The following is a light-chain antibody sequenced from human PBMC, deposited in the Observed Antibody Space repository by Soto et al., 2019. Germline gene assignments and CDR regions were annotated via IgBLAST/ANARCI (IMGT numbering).Light chain of an antibody. CDR1: SSDVGGYNY. Sequence: QSALTQPASVSGSPGQSITISCTGTSSDVGGYNYVSWYQQHPGKAPKLMIYDVNNRPSGVSNRFSSSKSGNTASLTISGLQAEDEAGYYCSSYTSSSTLEVFGGGTKLTVL. J-gene: IGLJ2*01. CDR2: DVN. V-gene: IGLV2-14*01. CDR3: SSYTSSSTLEV.